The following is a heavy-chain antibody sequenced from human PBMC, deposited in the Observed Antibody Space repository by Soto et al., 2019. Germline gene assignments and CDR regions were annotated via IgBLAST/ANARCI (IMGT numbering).Heavy chain of an antibody. CDR2: IYFRGNT. J-gene: IGHJ4*02. Sequence: SETLSLTCSVSGDSINSDKYYWGWIRQPPGKGLEWIGSIYFRGNTYYNPSLQTRVTISLDKSKSQFSLKLSSVTAADSAVYFCARLEGLATVSYYFDFWGQGALVTVSS. D-gene: IGHD3-9*01. V-gene: IGHV4-39*01. CDR3: ARLEGLATVSYYFDF. CDR1: GDSINSDKYY.